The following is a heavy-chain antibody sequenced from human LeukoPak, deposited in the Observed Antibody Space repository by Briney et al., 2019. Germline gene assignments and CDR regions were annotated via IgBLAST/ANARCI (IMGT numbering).Heavy chain of an antibody. D-gene: IGHD3-22*01. Sequence: ASVKVSCKASGYTFTGYYMHWVRQAPGQGLEWMGRINPNSGGTNYAQKFQGRVTMTRDTSISTAYMELSRLRSDDTAVYYCARESYDSSGYFCPLVDYWGQGTLVTVSS. CDR1: GYTFTGYY. V-gene: IGHV1-2*06. J-gene: IGHJ4*02. CDR2: INPNSGGT. CDR3: ARESYDSSGYFCPLVDY.